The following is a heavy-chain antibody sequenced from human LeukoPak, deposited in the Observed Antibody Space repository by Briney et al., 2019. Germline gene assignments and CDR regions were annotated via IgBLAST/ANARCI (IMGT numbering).Heavy chain of an antibody. Sequence: GGSLRLSCAASGFTFSSYAMHWVRQAPGKGLEYVSAISSNGGSTYYANSVKGRFTISRDNSKNTLYLQMGSLRAGDMAVYYCARDRTDGVVTAIRYYFDYWGQGTLVTVSS. CDR1: GFTFSSYA. J-gene: IGHJ4*02. CDR2: ISSNGGST. CDR3: ARDRTDGVVTAIRYYFDY. V-gene: IGHV3-64*01. D-gene: IGHD2-21*02.